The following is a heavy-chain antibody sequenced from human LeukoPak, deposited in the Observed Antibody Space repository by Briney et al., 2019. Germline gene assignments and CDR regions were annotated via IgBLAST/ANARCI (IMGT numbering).Heavy chain of an antibody. CDR2: ISGSGGST. V-gene: IGHV3-23*01. J-gene: IGHJ4*02. CDR1: GFTFSSYA. Sequence: GGSLRLSCAASGFTFSSYAMSWVRQAPGEGLEWVSAISGSGGSTYYADSVKGRFTISRDNSKNTLYLQMNSLRAEDTAVYYCAKGGGYDLYFDYWGQGTLVTVSP. CDR3: AKGGGYDLYFDY. D-gene: IGHD5-12*01.